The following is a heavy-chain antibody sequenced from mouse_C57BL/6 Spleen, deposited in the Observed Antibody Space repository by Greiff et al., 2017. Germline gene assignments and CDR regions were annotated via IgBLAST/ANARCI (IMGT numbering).Heavy chain of an antibody. V-gene: IGHV5-17*01. CDR3: ASPSWEDEGFAY. CDR2: ISSGSSTI. J-gene: IGHJ3*01. Sequence: EVKLLESGGGLVKPGGSLKLSCAASGFTFSDYGMHWVRQAPGKGLEWVAYISSGSSTIYYADTVKGRFPISRDNAKNTLFLQMTSLRSEYTAMYYCASPSWEDEGFAYWGQGTLVTVSA. CDR1: GFTFSDYG. D-gene: IGHD4-1*01.